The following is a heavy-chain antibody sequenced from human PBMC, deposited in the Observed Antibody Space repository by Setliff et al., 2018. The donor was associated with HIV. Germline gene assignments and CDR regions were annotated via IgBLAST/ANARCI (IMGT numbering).Heavy chain of an antibody. CDR1: GGSIISSTYY. CDR2: IYYSGST. Sequence: PSETLSLTCSVSGGSIISSTYYWGWIRQPPGKGLEWIGSIYYSGSTYYNPSLKSRVTISVDTSKNQFSMKLSSVTAADTTMYYCARWVTTPTKGAFDIWGQGTVVTVSS. V-gene: IGHV4-39*01. CDR3: ARWVTTPTKGAFDI. D-gene: IGHD3-22*01. J-gene: IGHJ3*02.